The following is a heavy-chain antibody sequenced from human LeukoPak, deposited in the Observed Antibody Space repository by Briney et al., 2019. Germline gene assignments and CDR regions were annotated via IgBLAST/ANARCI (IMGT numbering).Heavy chain of an antibody. D-gene: IGHD3-9*01. Sequence: SETLSLTCAVYGGSFSGYYWSRIRQPPGKGLEWIGEINHSGSTNYNPSLKSRVTISVDTSKNQFSLKLSSVTAADTAVYYCARTLLLRYFDWLLGSHFDYWGQGTLVTASS. J-gene: IGHJ4*02. CDR2: INHSGST. CDR3: ARTLLLRYFDWLLGSHFDY. V-gene: IGHV4-34*01. CDR1: GGSFSGYY.